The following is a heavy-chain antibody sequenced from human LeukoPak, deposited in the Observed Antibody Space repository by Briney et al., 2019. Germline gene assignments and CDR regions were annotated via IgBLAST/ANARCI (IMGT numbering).Heavy chain of an antibody. CDR3: AKDPKSLAAAGWWFDP. V-gene: IGHV3-30*02. CDR1: GFTFSSYG. CDR2: IRYDGSNK. D-gene: IGHD6-13*01. J-gene: IGHJ5*02. Sequence: QPGGSLRLSCAASGFTFSSYGMHWVRQAPGKGLEWVAFIRYDGSNKYYADSVKGRFTISRDNSKNTLYLQMNSLRAEDTAVYYCAKDPKSLAAAGWWFDPWGQGTLVTVSS.